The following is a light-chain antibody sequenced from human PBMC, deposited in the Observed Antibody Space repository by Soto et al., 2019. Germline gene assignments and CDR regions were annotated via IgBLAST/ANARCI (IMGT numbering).Light chain of an antibody. CDR2: GAS. Sequence: EIVMTQSPATLSVSPGERATLSCRASQSVSTNLAWYQQKPGQAPRLLIYGASTRATGFPDRFSGSGSGTEFTLTISRLQFEDLAVYYCQQYSHCPTFGQGTKVEIK. CDR1: QSVSTN. CDR3: QQYSHCPT. J-gene: IGKJ1*01. V-gene: IGKV3-15*01.